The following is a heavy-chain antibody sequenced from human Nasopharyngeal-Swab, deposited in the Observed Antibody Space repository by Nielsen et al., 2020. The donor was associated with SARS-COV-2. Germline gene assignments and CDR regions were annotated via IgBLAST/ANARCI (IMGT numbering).Heavy chain of an antibody. V-gene: IGHV1-18*01. Sequence: WVRQAPGQGLEGMGWISAYNGNTNYAQKLQGRVTITTDTSTSTAYMELRSLRSDDTAVYYCARDDYDILTGYYTGGIYWGQGTLVTVSS. CDR3: ARDDYDILTGYYTGGIY. CDR2: ISAYNGNT. J-gene: IGHJ4*02. D-gene: IGHD3-9*01.